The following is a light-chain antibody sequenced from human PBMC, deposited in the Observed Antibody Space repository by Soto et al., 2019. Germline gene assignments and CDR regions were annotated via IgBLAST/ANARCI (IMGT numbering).Light chain of an antibody. V-gene: IGLV2-14*03. J-gene: IGLJ1*01. CDR1: SRDVGGYNY. CDR3: CSYTSSSNPWV. Sequence: QSALTQPASVAGSAGQSIRISCTGTSRDVGGYNYVSWYQQHPGEAPKLMIYDVSDRPSGVSNRFSASKSGNTASPTISGLQPEDEADYFCCSYTSSSNPWVFGTGTKVTVL. CDR2: DVS.